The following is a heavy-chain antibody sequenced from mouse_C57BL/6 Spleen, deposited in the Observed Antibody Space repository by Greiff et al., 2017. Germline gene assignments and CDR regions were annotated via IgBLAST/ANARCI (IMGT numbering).Heavy chain of an antibody. D-gene: IGHD1-1*01. V-gene: IGHV1-55*01. CDR3: AREDYYGSSYPYAMDY. Sequence: QVQLKQPGAELVKPGASVKMSCKASGYTFTSYWITWVKQRPGQGLEWIGDIYPGSGSTNYNEKFKSKATLTVDTSSSTAYMQLSSLTSEDSAVYYCAREDYYGSSYPYAMDYWGQGTSVTVSS. CDR1: GYTFTSYW. CDR2: IYPGSGST. J-gene: IGHJ4*01.